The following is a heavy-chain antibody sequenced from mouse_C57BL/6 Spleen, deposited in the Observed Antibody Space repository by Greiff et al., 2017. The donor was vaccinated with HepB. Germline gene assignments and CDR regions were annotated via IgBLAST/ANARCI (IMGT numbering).Heavy chain of an antibody. J-gene: IGHJ3*01. CDR2: IDPSDSET. Sequence: VQLQQPGAELVRPGFSVKLSCKASGYTFTSYWMHWVKQRPIQGLEWIGNIDPSDSETHYNQKFKDKATLTVDKSSSTAYMQLSSLTSEDSAVYYCARGHYGNYGGFAYWGQGTLVTVSA. CDR3: ARGHYGNYGGFAY. D-gene: IGHD2-1*01. V-gene: IGHV1-52*01. CDR1: GYTFTSYW.